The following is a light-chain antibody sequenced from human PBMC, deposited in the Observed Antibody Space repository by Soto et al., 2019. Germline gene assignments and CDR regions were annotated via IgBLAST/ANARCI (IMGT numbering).Light chain of an antibody. CDR3: QLYGDSPIYT. CDR1: QSVSNN. CDR2: GAS. J-gene: IGKJ2*01. Sequence: ETVMTQSPATLSLFPGERATLSCRASQSVSNNLAWYQQKSGQSPRLLIYGASTRATGIPARFSGSGSETDFTLTISSLQSEDFAVYYCQLYGDSPIYTFGQGTKLEMK. V-gene: IGKV3-15*01.